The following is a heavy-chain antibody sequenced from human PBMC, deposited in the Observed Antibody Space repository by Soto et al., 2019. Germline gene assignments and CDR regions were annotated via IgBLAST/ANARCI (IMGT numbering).Heavy chain of an antibody. D-gene: IGHD2-2*02. V-gene: IGHV1-69*01. Sequence: QVQLVQSGAEVKKPGSSVQVSCKAPGGTLSSYAINWVRQAPGQGLAWMGGIIPIFGSANYAPKFQGRVTISADESTSTAYMEVSSLRSEDTAVYYCAGTREIPYYHGMDVWGQGTTVTVSS. CDR1: GGTLSSYA. CDR3: AGTREIPYYHGMDV. CDR2: IIPIFGSA. J-gene: IGHJ6*02.